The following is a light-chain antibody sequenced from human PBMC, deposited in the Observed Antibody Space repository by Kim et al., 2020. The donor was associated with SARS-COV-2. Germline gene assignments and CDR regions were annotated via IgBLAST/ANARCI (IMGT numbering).Light chain of an antibody. Sequence: LTQPPSVSKGLRQTATLTCTGNGNNVGDLGAAWLQQHPGHPPKLLSYRDNSRPSGVSERLSASRSANTASLTITGLQPEDEADYYCSAWDKSLNVWVFGGGTKLTVL. CDR2: RDN. J-gene: IGLJ3*02. V-gene: IGLV10-54*01. CDR3: SAWDKSLNVWV. CDR1: GNNVGDLG.